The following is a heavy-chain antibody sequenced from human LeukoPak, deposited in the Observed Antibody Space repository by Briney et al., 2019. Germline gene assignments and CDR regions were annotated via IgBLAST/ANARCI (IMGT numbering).Heavy chain of an antibody. CDR2: IYSSGST. CDR1: GSTIGSYY. D-gene: IGHD6-13*01. CDR3: ARGVAAPGTGGLSWFDP. J-gene: IGHJ5*02. V-gene: IGHV4-59*01. Sequence: SETLSLTCTVSGSTIGSYYWSWIRQPPGKGLEWIGYIYSSGSTNYNPSLKSRVTISLDTSKNQFSLKLSFVTAADTAVYYCARGVAAPGTGGLSWFDPWGQGTLVTVSS.